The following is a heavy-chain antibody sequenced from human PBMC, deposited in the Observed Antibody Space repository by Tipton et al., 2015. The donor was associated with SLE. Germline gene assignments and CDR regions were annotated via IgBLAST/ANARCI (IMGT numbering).Heavy chain of an antibody. CDR1: DGSISTDGYF. CDR3: ARESASTGHFDF. D-gene: IGHD2-8*02. Sequence: TLSLTCTVSDGSISTDGYFWSWIRRRLGTGLEWIGYIYYSGSSYYSPSLESRITLSVDTSENQFSLNLRSVTVADTAVYYCARESASTGHFDFWGQGTLVTVSS. J-gene: IGHJ4*02. CDR2: IYYSGSS. V-gene: IGHV4-31*03.